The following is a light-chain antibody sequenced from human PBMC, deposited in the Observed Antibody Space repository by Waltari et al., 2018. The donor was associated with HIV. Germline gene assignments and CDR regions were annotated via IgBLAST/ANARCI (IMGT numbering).Light chain of an antibody. J-gene: IGLJ3*02. V-gene: IGLV4-69*02. CDR2: VNTDGSH. CDR3: QTWVTGIRV. CDR1: SGPNNYA. Sequence: QLVLTQSPSASASLGASVKLPCILPSGPNNYAVTWHQHQPQKGPRYLMKVNTDGSHTKGAGIPDRFSGSSSGTERYLTISSLQSEDEADYYCQTWVTGIRVFGGGTKLTVL.